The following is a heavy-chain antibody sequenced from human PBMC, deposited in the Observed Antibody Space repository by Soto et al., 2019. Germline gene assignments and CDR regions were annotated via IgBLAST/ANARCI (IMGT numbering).Heavy chain of an antibody. Sequence: EVQLLESGGGLVQPGGSLRLSCAASGFTFSSYAMSWVRQAPGKGLEWVSAISGSGGSTYYADSVKGRFTISRDNSKNAVYLQINSLGAEDTAVYYCAKHPGCSGGSCYLNPFYYYGMDVCGQGTTVTVSS. D-gene: IGHD2-15*01. V-gene: IGHV3-23*01. CDR3: AKHPGCSGGSCYLNPFYYYGMDV. CDR2: ISGSGGST. J-gene: IGHJ6*02. CDR1: GFTFSSYA.